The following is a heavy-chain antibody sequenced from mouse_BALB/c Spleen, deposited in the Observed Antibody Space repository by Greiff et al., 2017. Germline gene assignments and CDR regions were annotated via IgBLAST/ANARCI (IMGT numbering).Heavy chain of an antibody. D-gene: IGHD2-1*01. CDR3: AREGYYGHLYCAMDY. V-gene: IGHV5-17*02. J-gene: IGHJ4*01. CDR2: ISTGSSTT. Sequence: EVQLVESGGGLVQPGGSRKLSCAASGFTFSSFGMHWVRQAPEKGLEWVAYISTGSSTTYYADTVKGRFTISRDKSKNTLFLQMTSLRSEDTAMYYCAREGYYGHLYCAMDYWGQGTSVTVSS. CDR1: GFTFSSFG.